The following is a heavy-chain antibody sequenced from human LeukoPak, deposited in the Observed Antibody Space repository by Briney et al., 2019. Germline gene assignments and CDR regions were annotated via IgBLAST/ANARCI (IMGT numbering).Heavy chain of an antibody. J-gene: IGHJ4*02. CDR3: ARGSRVVTAFGVDY. Sequence: SETLSLTCTVSGASISSYYWSWIRQPPGKGLEWVGYIFYSGSSNYNPSLKSRVTISVDTSKNQFSLQLSSVTAADTAVYYCARGSRVVTAFGVDYWGQGTLVTVSS. D-gene: IGHD2-21*02. V-gene: IGHV4-59*01. CDR2: IFYSGSS. CDR1: GASISSYY.